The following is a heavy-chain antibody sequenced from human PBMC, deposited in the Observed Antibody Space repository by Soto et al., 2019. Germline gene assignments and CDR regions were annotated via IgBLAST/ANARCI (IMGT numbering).Heavy chain of an antibody. Sequence: QVQLVESGGGVVQPGRSLRLSCAASGFTFSSYGMHWVRQAPGKGLEWVAVISDDGINKDYANSVKGRFTISRDNSKNTLYLQMNRLSDEDTAVYYCATVVLWLRLYHGMDVWGQGTTVTVSS. D-gene: IGHD5-12*01. CDR2: ISDDGINK. CDR3: ATVVLWLRLYHGMDV. V-gene: IGHV3-30*03. CDR1: GFTFSSYG. J-gene: IGHJ6*02.